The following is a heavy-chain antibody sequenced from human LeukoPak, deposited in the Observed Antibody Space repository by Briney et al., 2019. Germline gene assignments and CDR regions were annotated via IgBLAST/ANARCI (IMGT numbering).Heavy chain of an antibody. V-gene: IGHV3-23*01. CDR2: ISGSGRST. D-gene: IGHD3-10*01. J-gene: IGHJ3*02. CDR3: ARDAFGEFYDAFDI. CDR1: GFIFSNYG. Sequence: PGGSLRLSCASSGFIFSNYGMSWVRQAPGKGLEWVSAISGSGRSTYYADSVKGRFTISRDNSKNTLYLQMNSLRAEDTAVYYCARDAFGEFYDAFDIWGQGTMVTVSS.